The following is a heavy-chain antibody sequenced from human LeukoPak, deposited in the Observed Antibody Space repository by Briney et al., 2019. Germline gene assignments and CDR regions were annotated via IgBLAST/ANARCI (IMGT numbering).Heavy chain of an antibody. Sequence: PSETLSLACTVSGGSISSSSYYWGWIRQPPGKGLEWIGSIYYSGSTYYNPSLKSRVTISVDTSKNQFSLKLSSVTAADTAVYYCARLDVIVGATIYWGQGTLVTVSS. D-gene: IGHD1-26*01. J-gene: IGHJ4*02. CDR3: ARLDVIVGATIY. CDR2: IYYSGST. V-gene: IGHV4-39*01. CDR1: GGSISSSSYY.